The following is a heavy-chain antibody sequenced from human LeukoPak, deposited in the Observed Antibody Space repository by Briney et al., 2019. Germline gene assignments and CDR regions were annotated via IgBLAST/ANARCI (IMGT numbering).Heavy chain of an antibody. J-gene: IGHJ5*02. Sequence: GGSLRLSCTASGFTFSDYYMAWIRQAPGKGLEWLSYISTSGGSVSYADSVKGRFTISRDNAKKSVYLQIDSLRAEDTAMYYCARDRQFRLHDPWGQGILVTVSS. D-gene: IGHD3-16*01. V-gene: IGHV3-11*01. CDR1: GFTFSDYY. CDR3: ARDRQFRLHDP. CDR2: ISTSGGSV.